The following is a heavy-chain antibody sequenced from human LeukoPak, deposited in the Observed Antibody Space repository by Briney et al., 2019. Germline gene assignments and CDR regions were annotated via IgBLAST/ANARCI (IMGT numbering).Heavy chain of an antibody. Sequence: GGSLRLSCAASGFTFSSYDMHWVRQATGKGLEWVSAIGTAGDTYYPGSVKGRFTISRENAKNSLYLQMNSLRAGDTAVYYCARVAYGSGSYHFDYWGQGTLVTVSS. CDR3: ARVAYGSGSYHFDY. V-gene: IGHV3-13*01. J-gene: IGHJ4*02. CDR1: GFTFSSYD. CDR2: IGTAGDT. D-gene: IGHD3-10*01.